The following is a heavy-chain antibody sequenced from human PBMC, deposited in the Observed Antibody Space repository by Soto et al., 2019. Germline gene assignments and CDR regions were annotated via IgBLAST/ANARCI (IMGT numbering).Heavy chain of an antibody. CDR1: GVSFSGYY. D-gene: IGHD3-10*01. CDR2: INHSGST. CDR3: ARVSGIYYYGMDV. V-gene: IGHV4-34*01. Sequence: SETLSLTFAVFGVSFSGYYWSWIRQPTGKGLEWIGEINHSGSTNYNPSLKSRVTLSVDTSKNQFSLKLSSVTAADTAVYYCARVSGIYYYGMDVWGQGTTVT. J-gene: IGHJ6*02.